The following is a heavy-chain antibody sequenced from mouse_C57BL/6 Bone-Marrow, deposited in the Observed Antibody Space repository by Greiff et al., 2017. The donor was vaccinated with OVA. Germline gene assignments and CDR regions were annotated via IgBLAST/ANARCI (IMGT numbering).Heavy chain of an antibody. V-gene: IGHV5-6*02. Sequence: EVMLVESGGDLVKPGGSLKLSCAASGFTFSSYGMSWVRQTPDKRLEWVATISSGGSYTYYPDSVKGRFTISRDNAKNTLYLQMSSLKSEDTAMYYCGGGTPFCFAYWGQGTLVTVSA. CDR2: ISSGGSYT. D-gene: IGHD3-3*01. J-gene: IGHJ3*01. CDR3: GGGTPFCFAY. CDR1: GFTFSSYG.